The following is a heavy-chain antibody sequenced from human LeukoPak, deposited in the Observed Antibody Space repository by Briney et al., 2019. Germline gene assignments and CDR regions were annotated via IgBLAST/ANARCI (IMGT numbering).Heavy chain of an antibody. CDR3: ARDPPPLYYDILTGYSYYYYYMDV. Sequence: RGSLRLSCAASGFTFSSYSMNWVRQAPGKGLEWVSYISSSSSTIYYADSVKGRFTISRDNAKNSLYLQMNSLRAEDTAVYYCARDPPPLYYDILTGYSYYYYYMDVWGKGTTVTVSS. D-gene: IGHD3-9*01. CDR1: GFTFSSYS. CDR2: ISSSSSTI. V-gene: IGHV3-48*01. J-gene: IGHJ6*03.